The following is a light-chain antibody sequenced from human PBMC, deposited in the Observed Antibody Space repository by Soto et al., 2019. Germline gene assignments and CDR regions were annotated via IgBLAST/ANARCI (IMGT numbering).Light chain of an antibody. CDR1: QSVSMN. Sequence: EIVMTQSPATLSVSPGERATLSCRASQSVSMNLAWYQQKPGQAPRLLIHGASSRATGIPDRFSGSGSGTDFTLTISRLDPEDFAVYYCQLYGSSLVTFGQGTKVDIK. CDR2: GAS. CDR3: QLYGSSLVT. J-gene: IGKJ2*01. V-gene: IGKV3-20*01.